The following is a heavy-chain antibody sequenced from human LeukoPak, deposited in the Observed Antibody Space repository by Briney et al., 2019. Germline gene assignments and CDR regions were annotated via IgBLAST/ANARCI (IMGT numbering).Heavy chain of an antibody. V-gene: IGHV4-39*01. CDR1: GGSISSTTYC. Sequence: SETLSLTCTVSGGSISSTTYCWGWIRQPSGKGRECIGSVYYSGTTYQNPSLKSRVTISVDTSKNQFSLNLNSVTAAETAVYYCARGRIQISLHVFDVWGQGTMVTV. CDR3: ARGRIQISLHVFDV. CDR2: VYYSGTT. J-gene: IGHJ3*01. D-gene: IGHD5-18*01.